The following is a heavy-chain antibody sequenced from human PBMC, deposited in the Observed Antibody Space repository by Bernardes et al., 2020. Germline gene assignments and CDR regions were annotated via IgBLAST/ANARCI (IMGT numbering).Heavy chain of an antibody. Sequence: SETLSLTCSVSGVSITSYYWSWIRQPPGKGLEWIGQIHYSGYINYNASLGSRLTISVDTSKNQFSLKLSSVTAADTAVYFCARDIDRIGSLLYFDYWGQGTLVTVSS. CDR3: ARDIDRIGSLLYFDY. V-gene: IGHV4-59*01. CDR1: GVSITSYY. D-gene: IGHD1-26*01. CDR2: IHYSGYI. J-gene: IGHJ4*02.